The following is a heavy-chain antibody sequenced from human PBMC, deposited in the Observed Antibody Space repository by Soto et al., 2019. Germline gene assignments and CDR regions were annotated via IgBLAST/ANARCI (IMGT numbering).Heavy chain of an antibody. Sequence: EVQLVESGGGLVQPGGSLRLSCAASGFSVSTNYMNWVRQAPGKGLEWVSVIYSGGTTYYADSVKGRFTISRDNSKNTLYLQINSLRAEDTAVYYCARGRSASSDFDYWGQGTLVTVSS. J-gene: IGHJ4*02. D-gene: IGHD3-10*01. V-gene: IGHV3-66*01. CDR1: GFSVSTNY. CDR2: IYSGGTT. CDR3: ARGRSASSDFDY.